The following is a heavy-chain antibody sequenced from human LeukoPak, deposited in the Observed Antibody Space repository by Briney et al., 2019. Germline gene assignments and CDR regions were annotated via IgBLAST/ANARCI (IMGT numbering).Heavy chain of an antibody. CDR1: GFTFSSYS. Sequence: GGSLRLSCAASGFTFSSYSMNWVRQAPGKGLEWVSSISSSSSYIYYADSVKGRFTISRDNAKNSLYLQMNSLRAEDTAVYYCARLTGRVVPAAIGYWGPGTLVTVSS. D-gene: IGHD2-2*01. CDR2: ISSSSSYI. V-gene: IGHV3-21*01. CDR3: ARLTGRVVPAAIGY. J-gene: IGHJ4*02.